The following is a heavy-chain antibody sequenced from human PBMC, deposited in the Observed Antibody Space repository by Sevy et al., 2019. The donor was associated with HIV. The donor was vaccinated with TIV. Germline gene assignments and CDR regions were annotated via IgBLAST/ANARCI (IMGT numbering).Heavy chain of an antibody. CDR3: TRFAPLSIAVAGPFDY. D-gene: IGHD6-19*01. CDR1: GFTFGDYA. J-gene: IGHJ4*02. V-gene: IGHV3-49*03. Sequence: GGSPRLSCIASGFTFGDYAMSWFRQAPGKGLEWVGFIRSKAYGGTTEYAASVKGRFTISRDDSKSIAYLQMNSLKTEDTAVYYCTRFAPLSIAVAGPFDYWGQGTLVTVSS. CDR2: IRSKAYGGTT.